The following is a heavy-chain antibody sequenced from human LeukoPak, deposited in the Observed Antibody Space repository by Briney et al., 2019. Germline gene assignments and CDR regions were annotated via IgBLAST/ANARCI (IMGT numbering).Heavy chain of an antibody. D-gene: IGHD1-1*01. V-gene: IGHV3-15*01. CDR3: VTRVKSTGDY. CDR1: GFTFSNVW. Sequence: NPGGSLRLSCEASGFTFSNVWMNWVRQAPGKGLEWIGRIKTKTDGGTTEYAAPVKGRFTISRDDSKNTVYLQMNSLTTEDTALYYCVTRVKSTGDYWGQGTLVTVSS. CDR2: IKTKTDGGTT. J-gene: IGHJ4*02.